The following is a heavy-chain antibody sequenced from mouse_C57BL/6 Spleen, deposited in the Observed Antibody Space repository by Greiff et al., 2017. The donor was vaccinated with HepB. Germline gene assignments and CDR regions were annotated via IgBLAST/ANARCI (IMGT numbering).Heavy chain of an antibody. D-gene: IGHD1-1*01. CDR2: IHPNSGST. CDR3: ARGETTVVATDFDY. Sequence: QVQLQQPGAELVKPGASVKLSCKASGYTFTSYWMHWVKQRPGQGLEWIGMIHPNSGSTNYNEKFKSKATLTVDKSSSTAYMQLSSLTSEDSAVYYCARGETTVVATDFDYWGQGTTLTVSS. V-gene: IGHV1-64*01. J-gene: IGHJ2*01. CDR1: GYTFTSYW.